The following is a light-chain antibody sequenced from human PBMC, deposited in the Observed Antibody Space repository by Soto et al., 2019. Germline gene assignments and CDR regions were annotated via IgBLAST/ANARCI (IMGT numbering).Light chain of an antibody. CDR2: WAS. J-gene: IGKJ3*01. CDR1: QSVLYSSNNKNY. V-gene: IGKV4-1*01. CDR3: QQYYSTPHT. Sequence: DIVMTQSLDSLAVSLGERATINCKSSQSVLYSSNNKNYLAWYQQKPGQPPKLLIYWASTRESGVPDRFSGSGSGTDFTLTISSLQAEDVAVYYCQQYYSTPHTFGPGTKVDIK.